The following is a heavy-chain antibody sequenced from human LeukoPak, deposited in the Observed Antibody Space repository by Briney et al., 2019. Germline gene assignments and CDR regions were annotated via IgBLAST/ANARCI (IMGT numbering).Heavy chain of an antibody. J-gene: IGHJ4*02. CDR1: GFSFSNHY. Sequence: GGSLRLSCTASGFSFSNHYMRWIRQAPGKGLEWVANINEDGSNKWHLGSVKGRFTVSRDNARNSLYLPMNSLRVEDTAVYYCTRVIVAVPGYFDYFDFWGQGVLVTVSS. D-gene: IGHD6-19*01. V-gene: IGHV3-7*01. CDR2: INEDGSNK. CDR3: TRVIVAVPGYFDYFDF.